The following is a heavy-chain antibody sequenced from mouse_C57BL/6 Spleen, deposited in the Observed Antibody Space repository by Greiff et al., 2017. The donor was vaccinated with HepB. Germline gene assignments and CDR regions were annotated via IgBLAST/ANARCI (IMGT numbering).Heavy chain of an antibody. CDR2: IDPEDGDT. V-gene: IGHV14-1*01. CDR3: TYYYGLEAYYFDY. CDR1: GFNIKDYY. D-gene: IGHD1-1*01. J-gene: IGHJ2*01. Sequence: EVQLQQSGAELVRPGASVKLSCTASGFNIKDYYMHWVKQRPEQGLEWIGRIDPEDGDTEYAPKFQGKATMTADTSSNTAYLQLSSLTSEDTAVYYCTYYYGLEAYYFDYWGQGTTLTVSS.